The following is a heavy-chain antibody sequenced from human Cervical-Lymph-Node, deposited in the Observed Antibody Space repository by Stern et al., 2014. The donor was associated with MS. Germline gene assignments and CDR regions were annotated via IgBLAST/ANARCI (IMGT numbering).Heavy chain of an antibody. CDR2: ITPIFGTA. Sequence: VQLVESGAEVQKPGSSVKVSCKASGGTFSSYAISWVRQAPGQGLEWMGGITPIFGTANYAQKFQGRVTITEDESTSTAYMELSSLRSEDTAVYYCARGEKQWLSLWDYWGQGTLVTVSS. J-gene: IGHJ4*02. D-gene: IGHD6-19*01. CDR3: ARGEKQWLSLWDY. V-gene: IGHV1-69*01. CDR1: GGTFSSYA.